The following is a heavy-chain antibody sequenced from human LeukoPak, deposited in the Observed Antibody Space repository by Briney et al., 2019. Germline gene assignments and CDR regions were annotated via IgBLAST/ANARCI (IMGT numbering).Heavy chain of an antibody. V-gene: IGHV3-15*01. J-gene: IGHJ4*02. CDR3: TTTYSGYLFDY. D-gene: IGHD5-12*01. Sequence: PSETLSLTCAVYGGSFSGYYWSWVRQAPGKGLEWVGRIKSKTDGGTTDYAAPVKGRFTISRDDSKNTLYLQMNSLKTEDTAVYYCTTTYSGYLFDYWGQGTLVTVSS. CDR2: IKSKTDGGTT. CDR1: GGSFSGYY.